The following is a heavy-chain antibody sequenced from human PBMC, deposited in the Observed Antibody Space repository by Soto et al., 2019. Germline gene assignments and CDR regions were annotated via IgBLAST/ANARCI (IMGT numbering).Heavy chain of an antibody. V-gene: IGHV1-46*03. J-gene: IGHJ6*03. CDR2: INPSGGST. CDR3: AAGRGSLFYYNYMDV. Sequence: ASVKVSCKASGYTFTSYYMHWVRQAPGQGLEWMGIINPSGGSTSYAQKFQGRVTMTRDTSTSTVYMELSSLRSEDTAVSYCAAGRGSLFYYNYMDVWGKGARVTVSS. CDR1: GYTFTSYY.